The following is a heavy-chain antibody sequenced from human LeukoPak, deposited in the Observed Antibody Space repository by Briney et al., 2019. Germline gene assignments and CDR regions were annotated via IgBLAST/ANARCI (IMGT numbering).Heavy chain of an antibody. CDR1: GGTFSSYA. CDR3: ARGAVGYDFASSTYPPDDN. V-gene: IGHV1-69*05. Sequence: ASVKVSCRASGGTFSSYAISWVRQAPGQGLEWMGGIIPIFGTANYAQKFQGRVTITTDESTSTAYVELSSLRSEDTAMYYCARGAVGYDFASSTYPPDDNWGQGTLVTVSS. D-gene: IGHD3/OR15-3a*01. CDR2: IIPIFGTA. J-gene: IGHJ4*02.